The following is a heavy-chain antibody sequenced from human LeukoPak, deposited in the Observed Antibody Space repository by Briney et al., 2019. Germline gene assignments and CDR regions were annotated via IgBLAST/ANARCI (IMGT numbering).Heavy chain of an antibody. Sequence: GRSLRLSCAASGFTFSSYAMHWVRQVPGKGLEWVAVISYDGSNKYYADSVKGRFTISRDNSKNTLYLQMNSLRAEDTAVYYCARVGDDYVWGSYRHGFWYFQHWGQGTLVTVSS. D-gene: IGHD3-16*02. J-gene: IGHJ1*01. CDR3: ARVGDDYVWGSYRHGFWYFQH. CDR2: ISYDGSNK. CDR1: GFTFSSYA. V-gene: IGHV3-30*01.